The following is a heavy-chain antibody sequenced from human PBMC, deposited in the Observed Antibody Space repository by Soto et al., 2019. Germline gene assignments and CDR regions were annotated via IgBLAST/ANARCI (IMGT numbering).Heavy chain of an antibody. J-gene: IGHJ5*02. CDR1: GFTFDDYA. V-gene: IGHV3-9*01. D-gene: IGHD2-2*01. CDR3: AKDPYCSSTSCYGWFDP. CDR2: ISWNSGSI. Sequence: EVQLVESGGGLVQPGRSLRLSCAASGFTFDDYAVHWVRQAPGKGLEWVSGISWNSGSIGYADSVKGRFTISRDNAKNSLYLQMNSLRAEDTALYYCAKDPYCSSTSCYGWFDPWGQGTLVTVSS.